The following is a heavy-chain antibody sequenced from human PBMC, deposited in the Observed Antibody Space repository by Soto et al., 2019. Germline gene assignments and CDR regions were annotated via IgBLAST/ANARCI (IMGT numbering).Heavy chain of an antibody. CDR3: TAGGREFTWAFDF. Sequence: ASVKVSCKVSGNTLSKVSIHWVRQSPGKGLEWMGGFDPRHGDTVYAQNFQGRVTMTEDRSTDTAYMKLSGLRSEDTAHYYCTAGGREFTWAFDFWGHGGLVTVSS. D-gene: IGHD3-16*01. CDR1: GNTLSKVS. CDR2: FDPRHGDT. V-gene: IGHV1-24*01. J-gene: IGHJ4*01.